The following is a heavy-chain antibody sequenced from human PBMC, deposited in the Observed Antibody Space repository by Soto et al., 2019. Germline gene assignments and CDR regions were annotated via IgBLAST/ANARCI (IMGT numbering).Heavy chain of an antibody. D-gene: IGHD6-6*01. CDR2: SNAGNGNT. V-gene: IGHV1-3*05. Sequence: QVQLVQSGAEEKKPGASVKVSCKASGYTFTSYAMHWVRQAPGQRLEWMGWSNAGNGNTKYSHKFQGRVTITRDTSASTAYMELSSLRSEATAVYYFARDPGGSSSFVDYWGQGTLVTVSS. CDR1: GYTFTSYA. CDR3: ARDPGGSSSFVDY. J-gene: IGHJ4*02.